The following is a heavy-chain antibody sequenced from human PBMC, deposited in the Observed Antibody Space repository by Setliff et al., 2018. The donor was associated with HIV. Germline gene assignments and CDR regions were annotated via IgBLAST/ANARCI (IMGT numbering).Heavy chain of an antibody. D-gene: IGHD1-1*01. V-gene: IGHV4-34*01. CDR1: GGSFTNYF. Sequence: SETLSLTCAVYGGSFTNYFWSWIRQSPGKGLEWIGEINHSGRTKYNPSLKSRVAMSLDTSKNQFSLKLRSVTAADTAVYYCSNWNTTVDADSWGQGTLVTVSS. J-gene: IGHJ4*02. CDR3: SNWNTTVDADS. CDR2: INHSGRT.